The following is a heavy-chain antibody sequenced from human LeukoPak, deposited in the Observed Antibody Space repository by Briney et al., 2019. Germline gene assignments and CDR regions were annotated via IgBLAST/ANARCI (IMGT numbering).Heavy chain of an antibody. CDR3: ARVGCTGGRCTGNWFDP. CDR2: ISGYNGNS. J-gene: IGHJ5*02. D-gene: IGHD2-15*01. V-gene: IGHV1-18*01. CDR1: GYTFTSFG. Sequence: GASVKVSCKASGYTFTSFGFSRVRQAPGQGLDWMGWISGYNGNSEYAQRFQGRVSMTTDTSTSTAYMELRSLRSDDTAVYYCARVGCTGGRCTGNWFDPWGQGTPVTVSS.